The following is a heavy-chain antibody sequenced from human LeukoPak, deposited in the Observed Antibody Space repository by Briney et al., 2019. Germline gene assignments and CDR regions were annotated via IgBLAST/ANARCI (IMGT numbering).Heavy chain of an antibody. D-gene: IGHD4-17*01. V-gene: IGHV4-61*08. CDR1: GGSISSGGYY. J-gene: IGHJ2*01. CDR2: IYYSGST. Sequence: SETLSLTCTVSGGSISSGGYYWSWIRQHPGKGLEWIGYIYYSGSTNYNPSLKSRVTISVDTSKNQFSLKLSSVTAADTAVYYCARSTMTTVTTGRPGRYWYFDLWGRGTLVTVSS. CDR3: ARSTMTTVTTGRPGRYWYFDL.